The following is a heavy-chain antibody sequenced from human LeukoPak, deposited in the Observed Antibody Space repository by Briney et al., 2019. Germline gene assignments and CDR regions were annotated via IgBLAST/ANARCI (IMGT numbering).Heavy chain of an antibody. Sequence: GRSLRLSCAASGFTFSSYGMHWVRQAPGKGLEWVVVISYDGSNKYYADSVKGRFTISRDNSKNTLYLQMNSLRAEDTAVYYCAKDARDYGDYSAGFDYWGQGTLVTVSS. CDR3: AKDARDYGDYSAGFDY. CDR1: GFTFSSYG. J-gene: IGHJ4*02. D-gene: IGHD4-17*01. V-gene: IGHV3-30*18. CDR2: ISYDGSNK.